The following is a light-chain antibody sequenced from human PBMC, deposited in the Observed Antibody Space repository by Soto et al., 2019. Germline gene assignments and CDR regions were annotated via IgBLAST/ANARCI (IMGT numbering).Light chain of an antibody. CDR3: GADHGSGNNFVRV. CDR1: SGYSNYK. J-gene: IGLJ2*01. CDR2: VGTGGIVG. Sequence: QLVLTQPPSASASLGASVTLTCTLSSGYSNYKVDWYQQRPGKGPRFVMRVGTGGIVGSKGDGIPDRFSVLGSGLNRYLTIKNIQEEGESDYRCGADHGSGNNFVRVFGGGTKHTVL. V-gene: IGLV9-49*01.